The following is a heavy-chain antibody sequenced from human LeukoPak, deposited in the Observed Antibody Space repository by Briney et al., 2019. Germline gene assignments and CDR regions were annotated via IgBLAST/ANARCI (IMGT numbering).Heavy chain of an antibody. V-gene: IGHV3-23*01. CDR1: GFTFSSYA. CDR3: ARDLGARDAFDI. CDR2: ISGSGGST. J-gene: IGHJ3*02. D-gene: IGHD1-26*01. Sequence: GGSLRLSCAASGFTFSSYAMSWVRQAPGKGLEWVSAISGSGGSTYYADSVKGRFTISRDNAKNSLYLQMNSLRAEDTAVYYCARDLGARDAFDIWGQGTMVTVSS.